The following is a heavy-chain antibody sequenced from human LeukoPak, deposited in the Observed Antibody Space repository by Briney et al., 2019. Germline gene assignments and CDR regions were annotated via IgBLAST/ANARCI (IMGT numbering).Heavy chain of an antibody. CDR3: ARVHYSGSQLNWFDP. V-gene: IGHV1-18*01. CDR1: GYTFTSYG. J-gene: IGHJ5*02. Sequence: GASVKVSCKASGYTFTSYGISWVRQAPGQGLEWMGWISAYNGNTNYAQKLQGRVTMTTDTSTSTAYMELRSLRSDDTAVYYCARVHYSGSQLNWFDPWGQGTLVAVSS. CDR2: ISAYNGNT. D-gene: IGHD1-26*01.